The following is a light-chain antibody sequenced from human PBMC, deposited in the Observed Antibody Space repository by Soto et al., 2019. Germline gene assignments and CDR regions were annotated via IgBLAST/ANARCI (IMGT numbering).Light chain of an antibody. CDR2: GAS. CDR3: QHYGSSPYT. CDR1: QSVSSSY. V-gene: IGKV3-20*01. J-gene: IGKJ2*01. Sequence: EIVLTQSPGTLSLSPGERATLSCRASQSVSSSYLAWYQQKPGQAPRLLIYGASSRATGIPNRFSGSGSGKDFTLTISRLEPEDFAVYYCQHYGSSPYTLRQRTKLEIK.